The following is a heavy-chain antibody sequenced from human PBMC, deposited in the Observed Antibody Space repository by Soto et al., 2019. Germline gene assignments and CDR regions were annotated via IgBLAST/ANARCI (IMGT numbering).Heavy chain of an antibody. CDR3: ARDRDIVVVPAATPLGFDY. CDR1: CYTFTSYG. J-gene: IGHJ4*02. CDR2: ISAYNGNT. D-gene: IGHD2-2*01. V-gene: IGHV1-18*01. Sequence: GASVKVSCKDRCYTFTSYGISLLRHYTGQWLEWIGWISAYNGNTNYAQKLQGRVTMTTDTSTSTAYMELRSLRSDDTAVYYCARDRDIVVVPAATPLGFDYWGQGTLVTVSS.